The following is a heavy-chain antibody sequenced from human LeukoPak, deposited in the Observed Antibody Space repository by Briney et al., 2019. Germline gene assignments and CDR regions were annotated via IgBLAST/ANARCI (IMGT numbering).Heavy chain of an antibody. J-gene: IGHJ4*02. CDR3: ARAPQIGFSGFDKNY. CDR2: INSDGSRI. D-gene: IGHD5-12*01. CDR1: GFTLSDYW. Sequence: GRSLRLSCAASGFTLSDYWMHWVRQAPGKCLVWVSRINSDGSRIIYADSVKGRFTISRDNAKNTVYLQMNSLRADDTAVYFCARAPQIGFSGFDKNYWGQGTLVTVSS. V-gene: IGHV3-74*01.